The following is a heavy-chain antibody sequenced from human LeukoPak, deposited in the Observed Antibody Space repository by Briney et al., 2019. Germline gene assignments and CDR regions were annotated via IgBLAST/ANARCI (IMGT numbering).Heavy chain of an antibody. CDR2: INPNSGGT. J-gene: IGHJ5*02. Sequence: ASVKVSCKASGYTFTGYYMHWVRQAPGQGLEWMGWINPNSGGTNYAQKFQGRVTMTRDTSISTAYMELSRPRSDDTAVYYCAREARGYCSSTSCYGWFDPWGQGTLVTVSS. CDR3: AREARGYCSSTSCYGWFDP. CDR1: GYTFTGYY. V-gene: IGHV1-2*02. D-gene: IGHD2-2*01.